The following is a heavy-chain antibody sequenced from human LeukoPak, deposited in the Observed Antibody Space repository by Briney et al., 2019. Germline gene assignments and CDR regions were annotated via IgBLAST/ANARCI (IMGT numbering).Heavy chain of an antibody. CDR2: ISAYNGNT. CDR1: GYTFTSYG. J-gene: IGHJ4*02. Sequence: ASVKVSCKASGYTFTSYGISWVRQAPGQGLEWMGWISAYNGNTNYAQTLQGRVTMTTDTSTSTAYMELRSLRSDDTAVYYCARVMATTAFDYFDYWGQGALVTVSS. CDR3: ARVMATTAFDYFDY. D-gene: IGHD5-24*01. V-gene: IGHV1-18*01.